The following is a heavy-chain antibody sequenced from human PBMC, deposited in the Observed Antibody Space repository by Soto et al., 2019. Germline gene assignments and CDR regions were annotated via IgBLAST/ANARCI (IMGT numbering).Heavy chain of an antibody. V-gene: IGHV4-31*03. CDR3: ARQPDIVVVPAAIGFDP. D-gene: IGHD2-2*01. CDR1: GGSISSGGYY. CDR2: IYYSGST. Sequence: SETLSLTCTVSGGSISSGGYYWSWIRQHPGKGLEWIGYIYYSGSTYYNPSLKSRVTISVDTSKNQFSLKLSSVTAADTAVYYCARQPDIVVVPAAIGFDPWGQGTLVTVSS. J-gene: IGHJ5*02.